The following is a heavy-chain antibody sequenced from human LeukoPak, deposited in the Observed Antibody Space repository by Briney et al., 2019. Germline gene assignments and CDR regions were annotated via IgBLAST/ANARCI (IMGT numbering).Heavy chain of an antibody. D-gene: IGHD6-13*01. V-gene: IGHV3-53*01. Sequence: GGSLRLSCAASGFIVMSNYMSWVRQAPGKGLEWVSVIYSGSSTYYADSVKGRFTISRDNSKNTLYLQMNSLRAEDTAVYYCAKVSSSWLFDYWGQGTLVTVSS. CDR3: AKVSSSWLFDY. CDR1: GFIVMSNY. CDR2: IYSGSST. J-gene: IGHJ4*02.